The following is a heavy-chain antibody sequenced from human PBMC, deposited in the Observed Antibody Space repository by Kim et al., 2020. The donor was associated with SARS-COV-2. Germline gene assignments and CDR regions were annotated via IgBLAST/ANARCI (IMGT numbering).Heavy chain of an antibody. Sequence: YYADFVKGRFTIASDDSENTRSLQRNSLRAEDTARYFCAKFRGRWDFDYWGQGTLVTVSS. D-gene: IGHD3-16*01. V-gene: IGHV3-23*01. J-gene: IGHJ4*02. CDR3: AKFRGRWDFDY.